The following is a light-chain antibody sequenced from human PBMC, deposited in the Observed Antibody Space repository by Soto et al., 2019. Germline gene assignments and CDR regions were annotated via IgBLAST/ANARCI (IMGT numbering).Light chain of an antibody. CDR3: SSYTSSLYV. Sequence: QSALNQPASVSGSPGQSITISCTGTSIDVGGYNYVSWYQQHPGKAPKLMIYDVSNRPSGVSNRFSGSKSGNTASLTISGLQAEDEADYYCSSYTSSLYVFGTGTKVTVL. J-gene: IGLJ1*01. CDR1: SIDVGGYNY. V-gene: IGLV2-14*01. CDR2: DVS.